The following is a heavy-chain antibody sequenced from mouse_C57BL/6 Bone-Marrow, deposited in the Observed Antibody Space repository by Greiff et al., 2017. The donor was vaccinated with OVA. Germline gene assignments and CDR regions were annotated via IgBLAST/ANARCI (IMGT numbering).Heavy chain of an antibody. CDR2: ISNGGGST. J-gene: IGHJ4*01. CDR1: GFTFSDYY. V-gene: IGHV5-12*01. CDR3: ASGGDY. Sequence: EVMLVESGGGLVQPGGSLKLSCAASGFTFSDYYMYWVRQTPEKRLEWVAYISNGGGSTYYPDTVKGRFTISRDNAKNTLYLQRSRLKSEDTAMYYCASGGDYWGQGTSVTVSS.